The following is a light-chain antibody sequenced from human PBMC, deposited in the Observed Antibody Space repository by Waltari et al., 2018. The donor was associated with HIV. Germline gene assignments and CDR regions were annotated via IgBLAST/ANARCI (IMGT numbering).Light chain of an antibody. CDR3: SSYTSSNTLV. CDR1: SSDIGGYNY. CDR2: EVS. V-gene: IGLV2-14*01. J-gene: IGLJ1*01. Sequence: QSALTQPASVSGSPGQSITISCTGPSSDIGGYNYVSWYQHHPGKAPKLMIYEVSNRPAGVSNRFSGSKSGNTASLTSSGLQAEDEADYYCSSYTSSNTLVFGTGTKVTVL.